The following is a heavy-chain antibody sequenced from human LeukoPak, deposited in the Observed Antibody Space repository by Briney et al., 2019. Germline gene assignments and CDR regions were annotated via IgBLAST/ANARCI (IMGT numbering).Heavy chain of an antibody. Sequence: SETLCLTCAVYGVSFSYYYWSWIRQPPGKGLEWIGEINHSGITNYNPSLKSRVTISADTSKNQFSLKLTSVTAADTAVYYCARFGGITYAFDIWGQGTMVTVSS. D-gene: IGHD1-20*01. CDR2: INHSGIT. CDR3: ARFGGITYAFDI. CDR1: GVSFSYYY. V-gene: IGHV4-34*01. J-gene: IGHJ3*02.